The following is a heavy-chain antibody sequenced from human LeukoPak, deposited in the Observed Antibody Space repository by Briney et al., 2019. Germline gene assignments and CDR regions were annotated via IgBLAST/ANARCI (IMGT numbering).Heavy chain of an antibody. CDR3: ARDRSEQQLVMMFDP. CDR2: INPSGGST. CDR1: GYTFASYY. V-gene: IGHV1-46*01. Sequence: GASVKVSCKASGYTFASYYMHWVRQAPGQGLEWMGIINPSGGSTSYAQKFQGRVTMTRDMSTSTVYMELSSLRSEDTAMYYCARDRSEQQLVMMFDPWGQGTLVTVSS. J-gene: IGHJ5*02. D-gene: IGHD6-13*01.